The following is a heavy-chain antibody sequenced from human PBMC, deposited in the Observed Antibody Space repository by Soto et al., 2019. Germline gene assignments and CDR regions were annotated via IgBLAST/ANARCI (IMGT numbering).Heavy chain of an antibody. V-gene: IGHV4-39*01. Sequence: SETLSLTCTVSGGSISRSSYYWGWIRQPPGKGLEWIGSIYYSGSTYYNPSLKSRVTISVDTSKNQFSLKLSSVTAADTAVYYCARVVKFYYGSGTKGGMDVWGQGTTVTVSS. D-gene: IGHD3-10*01. J-gene: IGHJ6*02. CDR3: ARVVKFYYGSGTKGGMDV. CDR2: IYYSGST. CDR1: GGSISRSSYY.